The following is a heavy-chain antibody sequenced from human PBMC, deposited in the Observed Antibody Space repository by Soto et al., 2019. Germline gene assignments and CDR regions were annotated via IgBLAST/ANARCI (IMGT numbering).Heavy chain of an antibody. J-gene: IGHJ4*02. V-gene: IGHV3-11*04. CDR3: ARDSPFILRSHL. Sequence: GGSLRLSCSASGFDFSGDDMSWFRQVPGKGLEWVAYITGSGGTVSHADSVKGRINISRDNARNSLYLQMNSLKADDTGFYYYARDSPFILRSHLWGQGTLVTVSS. CDR2: ITGSGGTV. D-gene: IGHD3-9*01. CDR1: GFDFSGDD.